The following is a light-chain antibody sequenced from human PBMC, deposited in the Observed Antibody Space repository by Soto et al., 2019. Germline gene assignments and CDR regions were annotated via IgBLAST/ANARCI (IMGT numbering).Light chain of an antibody. CDR1: QSINDN. V-gene: IGKV3-15*01. CDR2: GTS. CDR3: QQYNEWPLT. J-gene: IGKJ4*01. Sequence: TLSLSPGERATLSCRARQSINDNLAWYQQKPGQAPRLLIYGTSIRSTGLPARFSGSGSETEFTLTIGSLQSEDFAVYYCQQYNEWPLTFGGGTKVDIK.